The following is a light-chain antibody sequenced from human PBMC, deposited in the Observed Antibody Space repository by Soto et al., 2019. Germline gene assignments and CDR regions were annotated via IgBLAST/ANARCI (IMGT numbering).Light chain of an antibody. V-gene: IGLV2-14*01. CDR2: EVT. J-gene: IGLJ1*01. CDR3: SSFTSSSTFV. Sequence: QSALAQPASVSRSPGQSITISCTGTSTDVGGYSYVSWYQQYPGKAPNLMIYEVTNRPSGVSNRFSGSKSGSTASLTISGLQPEDEADYYCSSFTSSSTFVFGTGTKVTVL. CDR1: STDVGGYSY.